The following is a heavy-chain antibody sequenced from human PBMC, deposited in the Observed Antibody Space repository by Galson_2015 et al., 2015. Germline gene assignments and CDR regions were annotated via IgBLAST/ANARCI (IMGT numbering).Heavy chain of an antibody. CDR2: FDPEDGEV. CDR3: STDHTVAIRGRYCRGGSCFNS. V-gene: IGHV1-24*01. J-gene: IGHJ5*01. Sequence: SCKVSEYSLSELSMHWVRQGPEKRLEWIGGFDPEDGEVVYAQKFQGRVIMTEDTSTDTAFMELKSLSSEDTAIYYCSTDHTVAIRGRYCRGGSCFNSWGQGTLVTVSS. D-gene: IGHD2-15*01. CDR1: EYSLSELS.